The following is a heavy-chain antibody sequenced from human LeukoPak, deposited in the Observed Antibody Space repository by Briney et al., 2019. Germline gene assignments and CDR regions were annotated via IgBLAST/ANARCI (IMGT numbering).Heavy chain of an antibody. CDR3: ARRARDYVWYYFDY. Sequence: ASVKVSCKASGYTFTSYDINWVRQATGQGLEWMGWMNPNSGNTGYAQKFQGRVTMTRNTSISTAYMELSSLRSEDTAVYYYARRARDYVWYYFDYWGQGTLVTVSS. CDR1: GYTFTSYD. V-gene: IGHV1-8*01. CDR2: MNPNSGNT. D-gene: IGHD3-16*01. J-gene: IGHJ4*02.